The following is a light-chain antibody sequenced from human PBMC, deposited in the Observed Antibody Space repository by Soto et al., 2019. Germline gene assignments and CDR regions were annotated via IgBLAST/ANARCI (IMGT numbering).Light chain of an antibody. CDR2: DAS. Sequence: EIVLTQSPGTLSLSPGERATLSCRASQSLSNNIYLAWYQQKPGLAHRLLIYDASTRATGIQDRFSGSGSGTDFTLTISRLEPEDFAVYYCKQYVAEPLTFGGGTKVDIK. CDR1: QSLSNNIY. V-gene: IGKV3D-20*01. J-gene: IGKJ4*01. CDR3: KQYVAEPLT.